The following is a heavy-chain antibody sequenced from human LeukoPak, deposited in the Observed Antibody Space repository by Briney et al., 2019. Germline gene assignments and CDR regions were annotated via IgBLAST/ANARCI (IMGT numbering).Heavy chain of an antibody. CDR1: GFTFSTYA. CDR3: AKDGAWLRFDD. Sequence: GGSLRLSCAASGFTFSTYAMSWVRQAPGKGLEWVSGISPGGGPSYYADSVKGRFTISRDDSKNTLYLQMKNLRAEDTAVYYCAKDGAWLRFDDWGQGILVTVAS. D-gene: IGHD5-12*01. J-gene: IGHJ4*02. V-gene: IGHV3-23*01. CDR2: ISPGGGPS.